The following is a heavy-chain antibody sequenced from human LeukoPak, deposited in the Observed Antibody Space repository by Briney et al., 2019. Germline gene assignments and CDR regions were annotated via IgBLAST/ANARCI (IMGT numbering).Heavy chain of an antibody. CDR1: GFTFSSNG. CDR2: ISSSSSYI. V-gene: IGHV3-21*01. J-gene: IGHJ4*02. Sequence: GGSLRLSCVASGFTFSSNGMHWVRQAPGKGLEWVSSISSSSSYIYYADSVKGRFTISRDNAKNSLYLQMNSLRAEDTAVYYCARGSRSSYFDYRGQGTLVTVSS. CDR3: ARGSRSSYFDY. D-gene: IGHD1-26*01.